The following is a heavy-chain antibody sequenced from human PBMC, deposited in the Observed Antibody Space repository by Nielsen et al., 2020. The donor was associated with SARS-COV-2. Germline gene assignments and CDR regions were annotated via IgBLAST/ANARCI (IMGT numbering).Heavy chain of an antibody. CDR3: ARGDRSGVTTDAFDI. CDR1: GYTFTSYG. CDR2: ISAYNGNT. Sequence: ASVKVSCKASGYTFTSYGISWVRQAPGQGLEWMGWISAYNGNTNYVQKFQGRVTMTRNTSISTAYMELSSLRSEDTAVYYCARGDRSGVTTDAFDIWGQGTMVTVSS. V-gene: IGHV1-18*01. J-gene: IGHJ3*02. D-gene: IGHD3-10*01.